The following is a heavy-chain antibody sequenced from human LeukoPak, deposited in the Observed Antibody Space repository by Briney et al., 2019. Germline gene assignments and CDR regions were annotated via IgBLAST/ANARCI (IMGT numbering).Heavy chain of an antibody. J-gene: IGHJ4*02. Sequence: GWSLRLSCAASGFTFSSYAMSWVRQAPGKGLEWVSTISGSGGSTYSADSVRGRFSISRDNSKNTLYLQMDSLRAEDTAVFYCAKASSSGWYPFDYWGQGTLVTVSS. CDR1: GFTFSSYA. D-gene: IGHD6-19*01. CDR2: ISGSGGST. CDR3: AKASSSGWYPFDY. V-gene: IGHV3-23*01.